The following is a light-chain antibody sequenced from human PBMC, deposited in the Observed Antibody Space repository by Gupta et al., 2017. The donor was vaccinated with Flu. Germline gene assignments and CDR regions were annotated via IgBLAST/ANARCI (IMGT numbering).Light chain of an antibody. CDR1: RSVNIY. J-gene: IGKJ3*01. CDR3: QQSYTTLGT. V-gene: IGKV1-39*01. CDR2: GAS. Sequence: DIQMTQSPSSLSASVGDRVTITCRASRSVNIYLNWFQQKPGKAPKLLIFGASSLQSGVPSRFSGGGSGTDFTLTISSLQPEDSATYYCQQSYTTLGTFGPGTRVDIK.